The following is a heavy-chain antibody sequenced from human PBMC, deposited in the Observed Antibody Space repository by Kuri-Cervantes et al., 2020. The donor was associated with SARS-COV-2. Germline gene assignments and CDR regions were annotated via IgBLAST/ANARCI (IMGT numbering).Heavy chain of an antibody. CDR2: INPNSGGT. D-gene: IGHD3-10*01. V-gene: IGHV1-2*04. CDR3: AGGEGVRGLRVLFQWRGAGPLDF. Sequence: ASVKVSCKASGYTFTGYYMHWVRQAPGQGLEWMGWINPNSGGTNYAQKFQGWVTMTRHKSISTAYMVLSRLRSADTTAYYCAGGEGVRGLRVLFQWRGAGPLDFWGQGTLVTVSS. J-gene: IGHJ4*02. CDR1: GYTFTGYY.